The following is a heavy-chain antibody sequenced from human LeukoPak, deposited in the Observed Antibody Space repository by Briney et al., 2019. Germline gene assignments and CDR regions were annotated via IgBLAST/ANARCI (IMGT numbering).Heavy chain of an antibody. Sequence: PGGSLGLSCAASGFTFSDHIMNWVRQLPGKRLEWVAYVSGSGSTVYYADSVKGRFTISRDNGKSSLYPQMNSLRVEDTALYYCVRQFASWGQGTLVTVSS. J-gene: IGHJ4*02. CDR1: GFTFSDHI. CDR3: VRQFAS. V-gene: IGHV3-48*01. CDR2: VSGSGSTV.